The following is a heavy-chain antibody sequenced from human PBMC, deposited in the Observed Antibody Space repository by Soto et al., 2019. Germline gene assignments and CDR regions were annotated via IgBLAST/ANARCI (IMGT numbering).Heavy chain of an antibody. CDR3: ARENSRISPRLLQP. Sequence: HPGGSLRLSCVASGFIFSDYAMHWARQAPGKGLEWVALISPAGTNQYYADSAKGRFTISGDNSKNTLYLQMNSLRPEDTGLYYCARENSRISPRLLQPWGHGNLVTVXS. CDR2: ISPAGTNQ. D-gene: IGHD3-10*01. V-gene: IGHV3-30-3*01. J-gene: IGHJ1*01. CDR1: GFIFSDYA.